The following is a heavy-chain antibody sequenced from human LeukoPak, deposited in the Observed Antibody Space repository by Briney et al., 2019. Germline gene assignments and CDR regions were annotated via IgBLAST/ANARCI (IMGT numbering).Heavy chain of an antibody. CDR1: GGSISSYY. Sequence: SETLSLTCTVSGGSISSYYWSWIRQPPGKGLEWIGYIYYSGSTNYNPSLKSRVTISVDTSKNQLSLKLSSVTAADTAVYYCARHTFRIAAAGSPYFDYWGQGTLVTVSS. V-gene: IGHV4-59*08. CDR3: ARHTFRIAAAGSPYFDY. D-gene: IGHD6-13*01. CDR2: IYYSGST. J-gene: IGHJ4*02.